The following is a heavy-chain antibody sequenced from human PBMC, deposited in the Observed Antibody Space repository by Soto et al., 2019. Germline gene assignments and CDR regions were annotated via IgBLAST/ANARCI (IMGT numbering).Heavy chain of an antibody. CDR3: AKGRGSGWAWYFVN. Sequence: LRLSCAASGFTFKEYAMNWARQAPGKGLEWVASISDTGASTWYAESVRGRLSISRDNSKNTLYLQMNSLRGEDTAVYYCAKGRGSGWAWYFVNRGQGTLVT. CDR2: ISDTGAST. V-gene: IGHV3-23*01. J-gene: IGHJ4*02. CDR1: GFTFKEYA. D-gene: IGHD6-19*01.